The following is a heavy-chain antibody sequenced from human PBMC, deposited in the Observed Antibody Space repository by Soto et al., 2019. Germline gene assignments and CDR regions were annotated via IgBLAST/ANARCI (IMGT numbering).Heavy chain of an antibody. D-gene: IGHD3-22*01. CDR3: AREADYYDSSGYSRVNWFDP. Sequence: GGSLRLSCAASGFTFSSYAMSWVRQAPGKGQEWVSAISGSGGSTYYADSVKGRFTISRDNSKNTLYLQMNSLRAEDTAVYYCAREADYYDSSGYSRVNWFDPWGQGTLVTVS. CDR2: ISGSGGST. CDR1: GFTFSSYA. V-gene: IGHV3-23*01. J-gene: IGHJ5*02.